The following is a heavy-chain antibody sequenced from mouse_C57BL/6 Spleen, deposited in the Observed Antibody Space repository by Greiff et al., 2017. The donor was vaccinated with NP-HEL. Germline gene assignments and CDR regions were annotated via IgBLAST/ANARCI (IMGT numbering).Heavy chain of an antibody. J-gene: IGHJ2*01. CDR1: GYAFTNYL. D-gene: IGHD2-4*01. CDR2: INPGSGGT. Sequence: VQLQQSGAELVRPGTSVKVSCKASGYAFTNYLIEWVKQRPGQGLEWIGVINPGSGGTNYNEKFKGKATLTADKSSSTAYMQLSSLTSEDSAVYFCARCDYDYDGAYYFDYWGQGTTLTVSS. V-gene: IGHV1-54*01. CDR3: ARCDYDYDGAYYFDY.